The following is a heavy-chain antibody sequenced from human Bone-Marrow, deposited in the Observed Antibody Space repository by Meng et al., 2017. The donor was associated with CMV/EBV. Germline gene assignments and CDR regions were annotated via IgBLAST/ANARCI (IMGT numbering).Heavy chain of an antibody. D-gene: IGHD3-3*01. CDR2: ISNSGSTM. J-gene: IGHJ4*02. V-gene: IGHV3-11*04. CDR1: GFTFSDYY. CDR3: ASNNDFWSGFLDY. Sequence: GESLKISCEASGFTFSDYYMSWIRQAPGKGLEWVSYISNSGSTMFYADSVKGRFTISRDNAKNSLYVQMNSLRAEDTAVYYCASNNDFWSGFLDYWGQGTLVTVSS.